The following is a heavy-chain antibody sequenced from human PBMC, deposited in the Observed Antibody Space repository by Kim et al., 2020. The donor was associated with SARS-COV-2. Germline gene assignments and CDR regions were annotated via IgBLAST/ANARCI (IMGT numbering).Heavy chain of an antibody. Sequence: SETLSLTCTVSGGFISSYYWSWIRQPPGKGLEWIGYIYYSGSTNYNPSLKSRVTISVDTSKNQFSLKLSSVTAADTAVYYCARAVPRYDAFDIWGQGTMV. CDR1: GGFISSYY. CDR2: IYYSGST. D-gene: IGHD1-1*01. J-gene: IGHJ3*02. CDR3: ARAVPRYDAFDI. V-gene: IGHV4-59*13.